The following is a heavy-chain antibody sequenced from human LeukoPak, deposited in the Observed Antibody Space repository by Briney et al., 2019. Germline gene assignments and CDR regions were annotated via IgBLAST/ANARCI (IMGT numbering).Heavy chain of an antibody. CDR1: GGSFSGYY. D-gene: IGHD4-17*01. V-gene: IGHV4-34*01. CDR3: ARTRVRLRSSSFDY. J-gene: IGHJ4*02. CDR2: INHSGST. Sequence: SETLSLTCAVYGGSFSGYYWSWIRQPPGKGPEWIGKINHSGSTNYNPSLKSRVTISVDTSKNQFSLKLSSVTAADTAVYYCARTRVRLRSSSFDYWGQGTLVTVSS.